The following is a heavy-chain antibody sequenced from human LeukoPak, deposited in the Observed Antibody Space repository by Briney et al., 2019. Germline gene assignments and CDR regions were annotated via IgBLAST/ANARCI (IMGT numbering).Heavy chain of an antibody. CDR2: IKEDGSKK. CDR1: GFSFSGHW. V-gene: IGHV3-7*03. CDR3: ATPLDYYDSSGFHQGGD. Sequence: PGGSLRLSCAASGFSFSGHWMTWVRQAPGKGLEWVANIKEDGSKKNYVDSVKGRFTISRDNAKNSLYLQMTGLRAEDTAMYYCATPLDYYDSSGFHQGGDWGQGTLVTVSS. J-gene: IGHJ4*02. D-gene: IGHD3-22*01.